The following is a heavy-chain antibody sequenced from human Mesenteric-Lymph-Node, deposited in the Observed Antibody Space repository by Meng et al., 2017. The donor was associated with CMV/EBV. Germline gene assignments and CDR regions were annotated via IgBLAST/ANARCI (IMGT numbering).Heavy chain of an antibody. D-gene: IGHD2-2*01. CDR2: ISSSSSYI. CDR1: GFTFSSYS. Sequence: GESLRLSCAASGFTFSSYSMNWVRQAPGKGLEWVSSISSSSSYIYYADSVKGRFTISRDNAKNSLYLQMNSLRAEDTAVYYCARGGVSSTSQGMDVWGQGTTVTVSS. V-gene: IGHV3-21*01. CDR3: ARGGVSSTSQGMDV. J-gene: IGHJ6*02.